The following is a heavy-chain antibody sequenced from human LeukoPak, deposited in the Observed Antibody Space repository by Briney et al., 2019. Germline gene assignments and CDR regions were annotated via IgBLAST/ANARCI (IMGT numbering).Heavy chain of an antibody. CDR2: IHYTGAT. D-gene: IGHD3-9*01. J-gene: IGHJ4*02. CDR1: GGSITGYY. CDR3: ARGNILSGYCFDF. V-gene: IGHV4-34*01. Sequence: PSETLSLTCAVYGGSITGYYWSWIRQPPGKGLEWVGEIHYTGATSYNPSLKSRATISIDTSKNQVSLKLSSVTAADTVVYYCARGNILSGYCFDFWGRGALVTVSS.